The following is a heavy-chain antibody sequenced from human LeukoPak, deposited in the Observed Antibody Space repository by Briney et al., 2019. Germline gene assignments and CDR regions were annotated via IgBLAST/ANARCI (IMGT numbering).Heavy chain of an antibody. CDR2: IKQDGSEK. CDR3: GRFTRSGDSVY. D-gene: IGHD7-27*01. J-gene: IGHJ4*02. CDR1: GFTFSRYW. Sequence: GGALRLSCAASGFTFSRYWMSWVRQAPGKGLEWVANIKQDGSEKPYLASVKGRFAISRDNAENSLYLQMNSLKAEDTAVYYCGRFTRSGDSVYWGQGTLVTVSS. V-gene: IGHV3-7*04.